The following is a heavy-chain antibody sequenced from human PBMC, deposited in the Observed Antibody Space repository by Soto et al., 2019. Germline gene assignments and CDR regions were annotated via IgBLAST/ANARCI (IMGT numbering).Heavy chain of an antibody. Sequence: PSQTLSLTCAISGDSVSSSSAAWNWIRQSPSRGLEWLGRTYYRSKWYNDYAVSVKSRITINPDTSKNQFSLQLNSVTPEDTAVYYCARALPDIAVALYYYGMDVWGQGTTVTVSS. CDR1: GDSVSSSSAA. D-gene: IGHD6-19*01. V-gene: IGHV6-1*01. J-gene: IGHJ6*02. CDR3: ARALPDIAVALYYYGMDV. CDR2: TYYRSKWYN.